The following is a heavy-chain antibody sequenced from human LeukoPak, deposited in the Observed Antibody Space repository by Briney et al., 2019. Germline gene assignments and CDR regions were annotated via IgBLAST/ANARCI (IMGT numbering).Heavy chain of an antibody. CDR3: ARERGDVLLWFGEPHYYMDV. J-gene: IGHJ6*03. CDR1: GFTFDDYG. D-gene: IGHD3-10*01. V-gene: IGHV3-20*01. Sequence: PGGSLRLSCAASGFTFDDYGMSWVRQAPGKGLEWVSGINWNGGSTGYADSVKGRFTISRDNAKNSLYLQMNSLRAEDTALYHCARERGDVLLWFGEPHYYMDVWGKGTTVTISS. CDR2: INWNGGST.